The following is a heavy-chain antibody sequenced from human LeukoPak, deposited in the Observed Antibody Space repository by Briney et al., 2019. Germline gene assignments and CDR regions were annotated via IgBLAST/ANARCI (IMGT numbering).Heavy chain of an antibody. D-gene: IGHD2-2*01. CDR2: IYPNDGDT. J-gene: IGHJ4*02. Sequence: ASVKVSCKASGYTFTDYYMHWVRQAPGQGFEWMGWIYPNDGDTNYAQKFQGRVTMTRDTSISTAHMEVSRLRSDDTAVYYCARANFLYCSSSTCLFDYWGQGTLVTVS. V-gene: IGHV1-2*02. CDR3: ARANFLYCSSSTCLFDY. CDR1: GYTFTDYY.